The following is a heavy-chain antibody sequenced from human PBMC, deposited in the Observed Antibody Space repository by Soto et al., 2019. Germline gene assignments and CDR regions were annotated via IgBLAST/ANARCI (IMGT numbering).Heavy chain of an antibody. CDR3: ARMLAYCGGDCYSGVDY. CDR2: IYYSGST. V-gene: IGHV4-30-4*01. D-gene: IGHD2-21*02. Sequence: QVQLQESGPGLVKPSQTLSLTCTVSGGSISSGDYYWSWIRQPPGKGLEWIGYIYYSGSTYYNPSLKSRVTISVDTSKNQFSLKLSSVTAADKAVYYCARMLAYCGGDCYSGVDYWGQGTLVTVSS. J-gene: IGHJ4*02. CDR1: GGSISSGDYY.